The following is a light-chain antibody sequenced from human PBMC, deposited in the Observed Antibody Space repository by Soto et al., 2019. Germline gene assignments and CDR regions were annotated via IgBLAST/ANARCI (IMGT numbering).Light chain of an antibody. Sequence: DIHMTQSPSTLSASVGDRVTITCRASQSISSWLAWYQQKPGKAPKLLSYAASSLQSGVPSRFSGSGSGTDFTLTISSLQPEDFATYYCQQANSFPLPFGQGTRLEI. CDR2: AAS. J-gene: IGKJ5*01. V-gene: IGKV1-12*01. CDR1: QSISSW. CDR3: QQANSFPLP.